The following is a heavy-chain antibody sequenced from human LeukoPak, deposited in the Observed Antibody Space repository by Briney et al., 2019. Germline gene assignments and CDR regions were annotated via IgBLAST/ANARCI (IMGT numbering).Heavy chain of an antibody. CDR3: ARSITMFGVVWDAFDI. J-gene: IGHJ3*02. D-gene: IGHD3-3*01. V-gene: IGHV4-38-2*01. CDR1: GYSIRRGHY. Sequence: SETLSLTCALSGYSIRRGHYWGWIRPPPGKGLEWIGSIYHSGSTYYNPSLKSRVTISVDTSKNQFSLKLSSVTAADTAVYYCARSITMFGVVWDAFDIWGQGTMVTVSS. CDR2: IYHSGST.